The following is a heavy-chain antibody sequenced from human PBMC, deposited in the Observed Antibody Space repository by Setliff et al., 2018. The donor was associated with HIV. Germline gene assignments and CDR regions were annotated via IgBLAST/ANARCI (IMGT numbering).Heavy chain of an antibody. Sequence: ASVKVSCKASGYIFSVYLMHWVLQAPGQGLEWMGWISAYNGNTNYAQKFQGRVTLTTDTSTNTAYMEMRTLRYDDTAVYYCVRGVTRDISGYYRDEYFQHWGQGTPVTVSS. D-gene: IGHD3-22*01. J-gene: IGHJ1*01. V-gene: IGHV1-18*04. CDR3: VRGVTRDISGYYRDEYFQH. CDR1: GYIFSVYL. CDR2: ISAYNGNT.